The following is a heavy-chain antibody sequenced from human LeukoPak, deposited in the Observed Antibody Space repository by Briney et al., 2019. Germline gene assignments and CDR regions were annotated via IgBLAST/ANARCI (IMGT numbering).Heavy chain of an antibody. J-gene: IGHJ3*02. CDR3: ARNMMDAFDI. CDR1: GGSISSSSYY. Sequence: SETLSLTCTVSGGSISSSSYYWGWIRQPPGKGLEWIGSIYYSGSTYYNPSLKSRVTISVDTSKNQFSLKLSSVTAADTAVYYCARNMMDAFDIWGLGTMVTVSS. D-gene: IGHD2/OR15-2a*01. V-gene: IGHV4-39*01. CDR2: IYYSGST.